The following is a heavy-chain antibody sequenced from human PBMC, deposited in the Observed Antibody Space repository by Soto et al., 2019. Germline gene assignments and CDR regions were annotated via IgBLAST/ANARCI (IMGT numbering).Heavy chain of an antibody. D-gene: IGHD3-22*01. J-gene: IGHJ4*02. CDR3: ARGVYYDIRGYYFFF. V-gene: IGHV1-69*13. CDR2: IVPMFGTA. CDR1: GGTFSRYA. Sequence: SVKVSCKASGGTFSRYALSWVRQAPGQGPEWMGGIVPMFGTANYAQKFQGRVTITADESTSTAYMQLSSLRSEDTAVYYCARGVYYDIRGYYFFFWGQGTLVTVSS.